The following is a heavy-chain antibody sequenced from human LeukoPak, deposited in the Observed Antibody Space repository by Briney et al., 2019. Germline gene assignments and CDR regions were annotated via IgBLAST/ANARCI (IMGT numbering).Heavy chain of an antibody. D-gene: IGHD5-12*01. V-gene: IGHV4-31*03. CDR3: AREVLGYDPNFDY. CDR2: IYYSGST. CDR1: GGSISSGGYY. Sequence: SQTLSLTCTVSGGSISSGGYYWSWIRQHPGKGLEWIGYIYYSGSTYYNPSLKSRVTISVDTSKNQFSLKLSSVTAADTAVYYCAREVLGYDPNFDYWGQGTLVTVSS. J-gene: IGHJ4*02.